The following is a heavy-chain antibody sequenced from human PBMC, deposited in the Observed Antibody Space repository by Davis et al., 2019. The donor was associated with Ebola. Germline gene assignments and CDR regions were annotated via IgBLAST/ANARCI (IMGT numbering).Heavy chain of an antibody. Sequence: GSLRLSCAASGFSFSSYWLSWVRQAPGKGLEWVANINQDGSDQQYVGSVKGRFTVSRDNAKNSLYLQLNSLRAEDTAMYYCSRLRRAEAENYWGQGTLVTVSS. J-gene: IGHJ4*02. V-gene: IGHV3-7*03. D-gene: IGHD1-14*01. CDR2: INQDGSDQ. CDR3: SRLRRAEAENY. CDR1: GFSFSSYW.